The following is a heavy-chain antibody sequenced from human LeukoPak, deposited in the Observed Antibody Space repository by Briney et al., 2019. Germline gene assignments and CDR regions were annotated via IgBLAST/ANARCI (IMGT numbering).Heavy chain of an antibody. Sequence: GGSLRLSCAAPGFTFSSYWMSWVRQAPGKGLEWVANIKQDGSEKYYVDSVKGRFTISRDNAKNSLYLQMNSLRAEDTAVYYCARTQWELLRGAFDIWGQGTMVTVSS. J-gene: IGHJ3*02. CDR2: IKQDGSEK. CDR3: ARTQWELLRGAFDI. CDR1: GFTFSSYW. V-gene: IGHV3-7*01. D-gene: IGHD1-26*01.